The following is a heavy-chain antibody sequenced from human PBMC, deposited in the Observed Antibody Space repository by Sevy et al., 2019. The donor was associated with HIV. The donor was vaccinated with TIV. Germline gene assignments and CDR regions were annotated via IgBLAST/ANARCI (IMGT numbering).Heavy chain of an antibody. V-gene: IGHV3-74*01. Sequence: GGSLRLSCAASGFTLSTYRMHWVRQAPGKGLVWVSHINSYVSSTSHADSVKGRFTISRDNAKNTLYLQMNSVRAEDTAVYYCARDPQVPAAMHNWFDPWGQGTLVTVSS. D-gene: IGHD2-2*01. J-gene: IGHJ5*02. CDR3: ARDPQVPAAMHNWFDP. CDR2: INSYVSST. CDR1: GFTLSTYR.